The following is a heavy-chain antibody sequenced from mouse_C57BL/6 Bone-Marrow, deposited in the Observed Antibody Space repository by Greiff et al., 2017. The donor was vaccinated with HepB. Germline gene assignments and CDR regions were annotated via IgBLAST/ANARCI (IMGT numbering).Heavy chain of an antibody. D-gene: IGHD1-1*01. CDR3: ARRGSSPYYAMDY. CDR1: GYAFTNYL. Sequence: QVQLKESGAELVRPGTSVKVSCKASGYAFTNYLIEWVKQRPGQGLEWIGVINPGSGGTNYNEKFKGKATLTADKSSSTAYMQLSSLTSEDSAVYFCARRGSSPYYAMDYWGQGTSVTVSS. CDR2: INPGSGGT. J-gene: IGHJ4*01. V-gene: IGHV1-54*01.